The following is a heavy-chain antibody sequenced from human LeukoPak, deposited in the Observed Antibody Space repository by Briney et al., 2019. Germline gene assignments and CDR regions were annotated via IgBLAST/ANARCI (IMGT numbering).Heavy chain of an antibody. CDR3: ARGRSGAP. Sequence: SETLSLTCAVYGGSFSGYYWSWIRQPPGKGLEWIGEINHSGSTNYNPSLRSRVTISVDTSKNQFSLKLRSVTAADTAVYYCARGRSGAPWGQGTMVTVSS. D-gene: IGHD6-19*01. J-gene: IGHJ3*01. CDR2: INHSGST. V-gene: IGHV4-34*01. CDR1: GGSFSGYY.